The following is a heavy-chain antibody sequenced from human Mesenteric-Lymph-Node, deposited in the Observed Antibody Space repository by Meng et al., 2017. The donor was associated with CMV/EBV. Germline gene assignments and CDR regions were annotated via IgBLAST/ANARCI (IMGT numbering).Heavy chain of an antibody. CDR2: INPNSGGP. V-gene: IGHV1-2*02. D-gene: IGHD5-18*01. CDR3: AKWLWTLYYFDY. CDR1: GYTFTNYY. J-gene: IGHJ4*02. Sequence: ASVKVSCKASGYTFTNYYIHWVRQAPGQGLEWMGWINPNSGGPLYVQKFQGRVTMTRDTSISTAYMELSRLRSDDTAVYYCAKWLWTLYYFDYWGQGTLVTVSS.